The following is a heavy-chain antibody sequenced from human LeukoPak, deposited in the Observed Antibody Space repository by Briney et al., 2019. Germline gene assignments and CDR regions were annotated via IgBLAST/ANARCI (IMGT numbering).Heavy chain of an antibody. CDR2: IWFDGSNK. CDR3: VRWGPGAAVDY. V-gene: IGHV3-33*01. J-gene: IGHJ4*02. D-gene: IGHD6-13*01. CDR1: GFTFKNHG. Sequence: GGSLRLSCAASGFTFKNHGMYWVRQPPGKGLEWVAVIWFDGSNKYYAEAVQGRFTISRDNSRNILSPQMDSVRVEDTAVYYCVRWGPGAAVDYWGQGTQVTVSS.